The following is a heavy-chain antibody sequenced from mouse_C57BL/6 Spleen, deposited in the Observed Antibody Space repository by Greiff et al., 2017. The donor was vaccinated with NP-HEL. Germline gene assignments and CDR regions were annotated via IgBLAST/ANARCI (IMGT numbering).Heavy chain of an antibody. V-gene: IGHV14-4*01. CDR3: TTNYGPW. J-gene: IGHJ2*01. CDR2: IDPENGDT. CDR1: GFNIKDDY. Sequence: EVKLQESGAELVRPGASVKLSCTASGFNIKDDYMHWVKQRPEQGLEWIGWIDPENGDTEYASKFQGKATITADTSSNTAYLQLSSLTSEDTAVYYCTTNYGPWGGQGTTLTVSS. D-gene: IGHD1-2*01.